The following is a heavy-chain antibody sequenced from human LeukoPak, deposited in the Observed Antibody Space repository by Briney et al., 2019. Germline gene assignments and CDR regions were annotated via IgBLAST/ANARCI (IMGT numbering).Heavy chain of an antibody. J-gene: IGHJ4*02. V-gene: IGHV4-34*01. Sequence: SETLSLTCAVYGGSFSGYSWSWSRKPTGKGLEWIGEINHRGFTNSNPSLKSRVIISVDTSKKQFSLRLNSVTAADRAVYYCARGGGGIHFDYWDQGTLVTVSS. D-gene: IGHD1-26*01. CDR2: INHRGFT. CDR1: GGSFSGYS. CDR3: ARGGGGIHFDY.